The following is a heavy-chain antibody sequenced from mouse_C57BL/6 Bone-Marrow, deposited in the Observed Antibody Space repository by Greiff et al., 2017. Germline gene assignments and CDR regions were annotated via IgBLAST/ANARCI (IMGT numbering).Heavy chain of an antibody. D-gene: IGHD3-2*02. CDR1: GYTFTDYY. J-gene: IGHJ2*01. Sequence: VKLMESGAELVRPGASVKLSCKASGYTFTDYYINWVKQRPGQGLEWIARIYPGSGNTYYNEKFKGKATLTAEKSSSTAYMQLSSLTSEDSAVYFCARSSSSGLLDYWGQGTTLTVSS. V-gene: IGHV1-76*01. CDR3: ARSSSSGLLDY. CDR2: IYPGSGNT.